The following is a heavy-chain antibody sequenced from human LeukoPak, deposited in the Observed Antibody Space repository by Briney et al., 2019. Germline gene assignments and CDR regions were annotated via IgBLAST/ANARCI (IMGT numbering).Heavy chain of an antibody. V-gene: IGHV4-61*02. D-gene: IGHD4-11*01. J-gene: IGHJ6*03. CDR1: GGSISSGSYY. CDR2: IYTSGST. CDR3: AREEKFYSSWAYYYYYYMDV. Sequence: PSETLSLTCTVSGGSISSGSYYWSWIRQPAGKGLEWIGRIYTSGSTNYNPSLKSRVTISVDTSKNQFSLKLSSVTAADTAVYYCAREEKFYSSWAYYYYYYMDVWGKGTTVTVSS.